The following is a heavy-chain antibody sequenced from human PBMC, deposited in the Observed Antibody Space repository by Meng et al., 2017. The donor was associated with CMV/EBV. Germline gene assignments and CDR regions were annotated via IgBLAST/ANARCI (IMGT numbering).Heavy chain of an antibody. D-gene: IGHD3-3*01. CDR1: GFTFSSYS. J-gene: IGHJ4*02. V-gene: IGHV3-21*01. CDR2: ISSSSYI. Sequence: GGSLRLSCAASGFTFSSYSMNWVRQAPGKGLEWVSSISSSSYIYYADSVKGRFTISRDNAKNSLYLQMNNLRAEDTAVYYCARDDLGDYDFWSGYYGVRFDYWGQGTLVTVSS. CDR3: ARDDLGDYDFWSGYYGVRFDY.